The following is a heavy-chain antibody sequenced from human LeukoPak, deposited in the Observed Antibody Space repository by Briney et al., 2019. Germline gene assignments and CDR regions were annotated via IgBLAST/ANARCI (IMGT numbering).Heavy chain of an antibody. CDR3: ARDPRARSGDDY. CDR1: GYTFTSYY. V-gene: IGHV1-46*03. J-gene: IGHJ4*02. CDR2: INPSGGST. D-gene: IGHD3-10*01. Sequence: ASVKVSCKASGYTFTSYYMHWVRQAPGQGVEGRGMINPSGGSTSYAQKFQGRGTITRDTYTSTVYMEMSSLRSEDTAVYYCARDPRARSGDDYWGQRTLVTVSS.